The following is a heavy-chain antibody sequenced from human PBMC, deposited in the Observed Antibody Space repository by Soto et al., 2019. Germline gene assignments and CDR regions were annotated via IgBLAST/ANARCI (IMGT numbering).Heavy chain of an antibody. CDR2: MNPNSGNT. V-gene: IGHV1-8*01. CDR3: ARESGGSWDAFDI. D-gene: IGHD6-13*01. J-gene: IGHJ3*02. Sequence: GASVKVSCKASGYTFTSYDINWVRQATGQGLEWMGWMNPNSGNTGYAQKFQGRVTMTRNTSTSTAYMELRSLRSDDTAVYYCARESGGSWDAFDIWGQGTMVTVSS. CDR1: GYTFTSYD.